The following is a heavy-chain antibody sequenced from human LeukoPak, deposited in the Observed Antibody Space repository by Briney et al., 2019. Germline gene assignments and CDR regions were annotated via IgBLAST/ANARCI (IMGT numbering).Heavy chain of an antibody. V-gene: IGHV4-38-2*01. CDR1: GYSISSGYY. J-gene: IGHJ4*02. Sequence: SETLSLTCAVSGYSISSGYYWGWIRQPPGKGLEWIGSIYHSGSIYYNPSLKSRVTISVDTSKSQFSLKLTSVTAADTAVYYCARHQGSGSSPFDYWGQGTLVTVSS. D-gene: IGHD3-10*01. CDR3: ARHQGSGSSPFDY. CDR2: IYHSGSI.